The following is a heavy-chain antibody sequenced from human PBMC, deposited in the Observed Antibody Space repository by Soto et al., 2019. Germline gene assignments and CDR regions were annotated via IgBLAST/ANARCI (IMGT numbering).Heavy chain of an antibody. J-gene: IGHJ6*02. CDR1: GGSFSGYY. Sequence: PSETLSLTCAVYGGSFSGYYWSWIRQPPGKGLEWIGEINHRRSTNYNPSLKSRVTISVDTSKNQFSLKLSSVTAADTAVYYCARGSGWYIDYYYTMDVWGQGTTVTVS. CDR3: ARGSGWYIDYYYTMDV. V-gene: IGHV4-34*01. CDR2: INHRRST. D-gene: IGHD6-19*01.